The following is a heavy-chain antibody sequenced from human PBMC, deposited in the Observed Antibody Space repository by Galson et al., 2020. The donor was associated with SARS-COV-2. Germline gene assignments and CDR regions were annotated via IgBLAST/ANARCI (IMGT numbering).Heavy chain of an antibody. CDR3: ARVSY. V-gene: IGHV3-13*01. J-gene: IGHJ6*02. CDR1: GFTFSSYD. CDR2: IGSAGDT. Sequence: TGVSLRLSCAASGFTFSSYDMHWVRQPTGKGLEWVSAIGSAGDTYYACSVKGRFTISRENAKNSLYLQMNSLRAGDTAVYYCARVSYWGQVTTVTVSS.